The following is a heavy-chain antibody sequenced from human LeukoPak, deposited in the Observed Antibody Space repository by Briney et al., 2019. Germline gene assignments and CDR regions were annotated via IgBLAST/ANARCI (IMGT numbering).Heavy chain of an antibody. D-gene: IGHD3-22*01. CDR1: GGSISSYY. J-gene: IGHJ4*02. CDR3: ARAYNDSSGPFLG. Sequence: PSETLSLTCTVSGGSISSYYWSWIRQPPGKGLEWIGYMYYSGSTYYNPSLKSRVTISVDTSKNQFSLRLRSVTAADTAVYYRARAYNDSSGPFLGWGQGTLVTVSS. V-gene: IGHV4-59*01. CDR2: MYYSGST.